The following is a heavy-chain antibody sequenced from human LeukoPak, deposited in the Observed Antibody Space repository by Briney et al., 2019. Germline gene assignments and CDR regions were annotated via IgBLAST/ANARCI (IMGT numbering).Heavy chain of an antibody. V-gene: IGHV4-39*01. CDR2: IYYSGST. CDR3: ASHADQCDY. CDR1: GGSISSSSYY. Sequence: SETLSLTCTVSGGSISSSSYYWGWIRQPPGKGLEWIGSIYYSGSTYYNPSLKSRVTISVDTSKNQFSLKLSSVTAADTAVYYCASHADQCDYWGQGTLVTVSS. D-gene: IGHD6-19*01. J-gene: IGHJ4*02.